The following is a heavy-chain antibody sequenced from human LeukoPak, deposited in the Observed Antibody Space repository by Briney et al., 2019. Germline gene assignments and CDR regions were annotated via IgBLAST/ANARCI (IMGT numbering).Heavy chain of an antibody. D-gene: IGHD1-26*01. CDR2: IKEDGSDK. Sequence: GGSLRLSCAASGFTFSSSWMSWVRQAPGKGLEWVANIKEDGSDKYYVDSVKGRFTISRDNAKNSLYLQMNSLRAEDTALYYCAKGEWELPQDGMDVWGQGTTVTVSS. J-gene: IGHJ6*02. CDR1: GFTFSSSW. V-gene: IGHV3-7*03. CDR3: AKGEWELPQDGMDV.